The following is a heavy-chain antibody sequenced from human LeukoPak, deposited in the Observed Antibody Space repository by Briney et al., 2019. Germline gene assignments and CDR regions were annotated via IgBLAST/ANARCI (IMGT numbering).Heavy chain of an antibody. CDR3: ATVGSDSHGDYYYGMDV. D-gene: IGHD3-22*01. V-gene: IGHV1-24*01. Sequence: ASVKVSCKVSGYTLTELSMHWVRQAPGKGLEWMGGFDPEDGETIYAQKFQGRVTMTEDTSTDTAYMELSSLRSEDTAVYYCATVGSDSHGDYYYGMDVWGQGTTVTVS. CDR1: GYTLTELS. CDR2: FDPEDGET. J-gene: IGHJ6*02.